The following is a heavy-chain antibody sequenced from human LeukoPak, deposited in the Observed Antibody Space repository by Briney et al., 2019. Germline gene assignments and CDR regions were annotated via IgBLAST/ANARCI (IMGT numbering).Heavy chain of an antibody. V-gene: IGHV1-2*02. J-gene: IGHJ3*02. D-gene: IGHD5-18*01. Sequence: ASVRVSRKASGYSFSDFYIHWVRQAPGQGLEWMGWINPKSGATTYAERFRGRVTMTRDTSFNTVYLELTSLYSDDTAVFYCARDYSDGYNRRDAFDIWGQGTTLIVSS. CDR2: INPKSGAT. CDR1: GYSFSDFY. CDR3: ARDYSDGYNRRDAFDI.